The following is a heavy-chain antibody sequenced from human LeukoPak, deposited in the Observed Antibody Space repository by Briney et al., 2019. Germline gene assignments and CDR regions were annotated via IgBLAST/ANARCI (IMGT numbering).Heavy chain of an antibody. J-gene: IGHJ5*02. D-gene: IGHD6-19*01. Sequence: ASVKVSCKASGYTFTSYDINWVRQATGQGLEWMGWMNPNSGNTGYAQKFQGRVTMTRNTSISTAYMELSSLRSEDTAVHYCARRIGIAVAPVPWGQGTLVTVSS. CDR3: ARRIGIAVAPVP. CDR2: MNPNSGNT. V-gene: IGHV1-8*01. CDR1: GYTFTSYD.